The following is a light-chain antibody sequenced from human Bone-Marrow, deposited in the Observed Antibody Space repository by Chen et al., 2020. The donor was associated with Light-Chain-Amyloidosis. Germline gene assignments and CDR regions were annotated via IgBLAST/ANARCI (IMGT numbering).Light chain of an antibody. Sequence: QSVLPQPPPVSAAPGQKVTIPCPGSNSNIGINYVSWYQQLPGTSPKLLIYENNQRPSEIPDRFSGSKSGTSATLGVAGLQTGDEADYYCATWDSSLTVWMFGGGTKLTVL. CDR2: ENN. CDR1: NSNIGINY. J-gene: IGLJ3*02. CDR3: ATWDSSLTVWM. V-gene: IGLV1-51*02.